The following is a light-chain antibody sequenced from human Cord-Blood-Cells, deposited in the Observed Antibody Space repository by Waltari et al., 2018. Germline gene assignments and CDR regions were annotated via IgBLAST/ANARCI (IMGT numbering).Light chain of an antibody. CDR3: CSYAGSSTYVV. CDR2: EGS. V-gene: IGLV2-23*01. Sequence: QSALTQPASVSGSPGQSITISCTGTSSDVGSYNLFSWYQQHPVKAPKLMIYEGSKRPSGVSNRFSGSKSGNTASLTISGLQAEDEADYYCCSYAGSSTYVVFGGGTKLTVL. CDR1: SSDVGSYNL. J-gene: IGLJ2*01.